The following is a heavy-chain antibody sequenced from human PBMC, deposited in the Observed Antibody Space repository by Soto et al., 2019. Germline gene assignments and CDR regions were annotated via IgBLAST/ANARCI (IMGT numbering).Heavy chain of an antibody. CDR1: GYTFTGYA. Sequence: ASVKVSCKASGYTFTGYAIHWVRQAPGQRLEWMGWINGGNGDTKYAQKFQGRVTITRDTSAATAYMELTSLGSEDTALYHCGRGYCSSTSCQYYLDFWGQGTPVTVSS. V-gene: IGHV1-3*01. CDR2: INGGNGDT. J-gene: IGHJ4*02. CDR3: GRGYCSSTSCQYYLDF. D-gene: IGHD2-2*01.